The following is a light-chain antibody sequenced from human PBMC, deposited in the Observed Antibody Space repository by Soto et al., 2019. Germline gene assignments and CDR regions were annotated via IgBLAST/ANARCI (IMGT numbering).Light chain of an antibody. CDR3: QQYGSSPRT. CDR2: SAS. J-gene: IGKJ1*01. V-gene: IGKV3-20*01. Sequence: EIVLTQSPGTLSLSPGERATLSCRASQSVTSSYLGWYQQKPGQAPRLLIYSASSRATGIPDRFSGSGSGTDFTLTITRLEPEDFAVYYCQQYGSSPRTFGQGTKVDIK. CDR1: QSVTSSY.